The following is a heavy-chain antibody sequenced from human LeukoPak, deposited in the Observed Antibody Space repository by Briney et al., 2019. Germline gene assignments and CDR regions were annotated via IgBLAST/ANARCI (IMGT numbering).Heavy chain of an antibody. D-gene: IGHD2-15*01. J-gene: IGHJ5*02. CDR2: INPNSGGT. Sequence: GASVKVPCKASGYTFTGYYMHWVRQAPGQGLEWMGWINPNSGGTNYAQKFQGRVTMTRDTSISTAYMELSRLRSDDTAVYYCARDKRFRDIVVVVAANRFDPWGQGTLVTVSS. V-gene: IGHV1-2*02. CDR3: ARDKRFRDIVVVVAANRFDP. CDR1: GYTFTGYY.